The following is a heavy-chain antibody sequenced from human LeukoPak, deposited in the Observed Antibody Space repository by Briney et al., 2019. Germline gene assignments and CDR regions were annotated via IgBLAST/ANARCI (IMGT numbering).Heavy chain of an antibody. J-gene: IGHJ5*02. CDR1: GGTFSSYA. CDR3: ARDAGGYCSSTSCYNWFDP. CDR2: IIPIFGTA. V-gene: IGHV1-69*13. D-gene: IGHD2-2*02. Sequence: GASVKVSCKASGGTFSSYAISWVRQAPGQGLEWMGGIIPIFGTANYAQKFQGRVTITADESTSTAYMELSSLRSEDTAVYYCARDAGGYCSSTSCYNWFDPWGQGTLVTVSS.